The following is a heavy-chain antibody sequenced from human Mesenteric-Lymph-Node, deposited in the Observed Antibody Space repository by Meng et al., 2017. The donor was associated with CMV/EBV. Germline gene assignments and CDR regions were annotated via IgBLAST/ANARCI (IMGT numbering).Heavy chain of an antibody. Sequence: ASVKVSCKASGYTFTSYGISWVRQAPGQGLEWMGWISAYNGNTNYAQKLQGRVTMTRDTSISTAYMELSRLRSDDTAVYYCARPSTMDDAFDIWGQGTMVTVSS. CDR1: GYTFTSYG. CDR3: ARPSTMDDAFDI. CDR2: ISAYNGNT. D-gene: IGHD3-10*01. V-gene: IGHV1-18*01. J-gene: IGHJ3*02.